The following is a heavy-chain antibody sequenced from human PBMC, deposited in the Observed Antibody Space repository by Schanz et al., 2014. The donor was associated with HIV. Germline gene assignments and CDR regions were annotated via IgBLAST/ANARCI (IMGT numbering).Heavy chain of an antibody. V-gene: IGHV3-33*05. D-gene: IGHD4-17*01. Sequence: VQLVESGGGMVQPGRSLRLSCAASGFIFSSYGMHWVRQAPGKGLEWVAVISYDGSNKYYADSVKGRFTISRDNSKNTLYLQMNSLRAEDTAVYYCYGDESGYWGQGTLVTVSS. J-gene: IGHJ4*02. CDR2: ISYDGSNK. CDR3: YGDESGY. CDR1: GFIFSSYG.